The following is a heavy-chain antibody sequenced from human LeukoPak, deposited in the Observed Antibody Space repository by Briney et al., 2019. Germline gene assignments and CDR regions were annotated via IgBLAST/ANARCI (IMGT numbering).Heavy chain of an antibody. CDR1: ANTFSTHA. J-gene: IGHJ4*02. CDR2: IRGGAGST. Sequence: GVLRLSCAASANTFSTHAMSWVRQAPGKGLEWLSVIRGGAGSTYYADSVKGRFTISRDNSKNTLYLQMNSLRVEDTAVYYCARGIAVAGNLGTFDYWGQGTLVTVSS. D-gene: IGHD6-19*01. V-gene: IGHV3-23*01. CDR3: ARGIAVAGNLGTFDY.